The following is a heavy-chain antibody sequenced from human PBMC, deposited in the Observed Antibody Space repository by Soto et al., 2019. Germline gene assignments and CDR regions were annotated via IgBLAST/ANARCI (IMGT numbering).Heavy chain of an antibody. CDR3: AGDRPPYSSYNWFDP. Sequence: VASVKVSCKASGYTFTSYGISWVLQAPGQGLEWMGWISAYNGNTNYAQKLQGRVTMTTDTSTSTAYMELRSLRSDDTAVYYCAGDRPPYSSYNWFDPWGQGTLVTVSS. J-gene: IGHJ5*02. CDR1: GYTFTSYG. CDR2: ISAYNGNT. V-gene: IGHV1-18*04. D-gene: IGHD6-19*01.